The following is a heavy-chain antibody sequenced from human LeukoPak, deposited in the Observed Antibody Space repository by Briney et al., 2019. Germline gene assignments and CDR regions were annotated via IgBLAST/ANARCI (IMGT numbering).Heavy chain of an antibody. CDR3: ARGDWNYTLHWFDP. V-gene: IGHV1-69*05. CDR1: GGTFSSYA. CDR2: IIPIFGTA. J-gene: IGHJ5*02. Sequence: SVKVSCKTSGGTFSSYAISWVRQAPGQGLEWMGGIIPIFGTANYAQKFQGRVTITTDESTSTAYMELSSLRSEDTVVYYCARGDWNYTLHWFDPWGQGTLVTVSS. D-gene: IGHD1-7*01.